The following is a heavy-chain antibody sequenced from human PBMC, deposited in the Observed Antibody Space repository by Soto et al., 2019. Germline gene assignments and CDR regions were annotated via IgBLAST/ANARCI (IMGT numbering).Heavy chain of an antibody. CDR3: ARVPPRDDFWSGYQSGGGDAFDI. J-gene: IGHJ3*02. D-gene: IGHD3-3*01. V-gene: IGHV4-34*01. CDR1: SGSFSDYY. CDR2: ITHSGST. Sequence: PSETLSLTCAVYSGSFSDYYWSWIRQPPGKGLEWIGEITHSGSTNYNPSLKSRVTISVDTSKNQFSLKLSSVTAADTAVYYCARVPPRDDFWSGYQSGGGDAFDIWGQGTMVTVSS.